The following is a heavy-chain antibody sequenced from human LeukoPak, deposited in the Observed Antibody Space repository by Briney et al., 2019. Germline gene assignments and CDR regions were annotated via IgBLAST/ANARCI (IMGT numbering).Heavy chain of an antibody. CDR3: ASNSGLG. CDR2: ITANGGST. Sequence: PGGSLRLSCSASGFTFSSYAMHWVRQAPGRGLEYASGITANGGSTYYADSVKGRFTISRDNSKNTLYLQMNSLRVEDTAVYYCASNSGLGWGQGTLVTVSS. J-gene: IGHJ4*02. V-gene: IGHV3-64D*08. CDR1: GFTFSSYA. D-gene: IGHD2/OR15-2a*01.